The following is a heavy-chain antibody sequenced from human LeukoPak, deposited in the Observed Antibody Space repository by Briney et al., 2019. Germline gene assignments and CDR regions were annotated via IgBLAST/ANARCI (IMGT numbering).Heavy chain of an antibody. Sequence: KTSETLSLTCAVSGASIASHSWWSWVRQPPGKGLEWIGEVYHSGGANNKPSLKSRVTISVDTSRNHFSLKLTSVTAADTAVYFCAYNRNFALDNWGQGTLVTVSS. D-gene: IGHD1-14*01. CDR2: VYHSGGA. CDR3: AYNRNFALDN. CDR1: GASIASHSW. V-gene: IGHV4/OR15-8*01. J-gene: IGHJ4*01.